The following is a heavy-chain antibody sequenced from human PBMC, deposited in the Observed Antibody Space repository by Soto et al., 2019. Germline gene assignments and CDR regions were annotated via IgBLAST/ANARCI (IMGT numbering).Heavy chain of an antibody. J-gene: IGHJ5*02. D-gene: IGHD2-2*01. CDR3: ARNVDCSSTSCYGDTEWFDP. CDR2: IYPGDSDT. Sequence: GESLKISCKGSGYSFTSYWIGWVRQMPGKGLEWMGIIYPGDSDTRYSPSFQGQVTISADKSISTAYLQWSSLKASDTAMYYCARNVDCSSTSCYGDTEWFDPWGQGTLVTVSS. CDR1: GYSFTSYW. V-gene: IGHV5-51*01.